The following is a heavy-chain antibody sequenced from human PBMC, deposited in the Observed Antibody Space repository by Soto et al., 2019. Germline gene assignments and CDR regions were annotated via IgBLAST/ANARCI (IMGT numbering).Heavy chain of an antibody. Sequence: GGSLRLSCAASGFTFSNAWMNWFRQAPGKGLEWVGRIKSKTDGGTTDYAAPVKGRFTISRDDSKNTLYLQMNSLKTEDTAVYYCTTVPIPGGTVRATDAFDIWGQGTMVTVSS. CDR2: IKSKTDGGTT. J-gene: IGHJ3*02. CDR1: GFTFSNAW. V-gene: IGHV3-15*07. CDR3: TTVPIPGGTVRATDAFDI. D-gene: IGHD1-26*01.